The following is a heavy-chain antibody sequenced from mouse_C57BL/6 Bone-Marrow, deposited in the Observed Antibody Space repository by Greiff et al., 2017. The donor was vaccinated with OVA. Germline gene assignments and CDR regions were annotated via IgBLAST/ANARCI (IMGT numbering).Heavy chain of an antibody. Sequence: VQLQQSGPGLVQPSQSLSITCTVSGFSLTSYGVHWVRQSPGKGLEWLGVIWSGGSTDYNAAFISRLSISKDNSKSQVFFKMNSLQADDTAIYYCARVDLRFAYWGQGTLVTVSA. CDR1: GFSLTSYG. CDR2: IWSGGST. V-gene: IGHV2-2*01. CDR3: ARVDLRFAY. J-gene: IGHJ3*01.